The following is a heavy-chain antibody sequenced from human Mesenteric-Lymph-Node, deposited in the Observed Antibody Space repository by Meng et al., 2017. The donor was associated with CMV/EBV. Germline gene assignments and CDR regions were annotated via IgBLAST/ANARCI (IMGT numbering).Heavy chain of an antibody. Sequence: GESLKISCAASGFTFDDYSMHWVRQAPGKGLECVSLISWDGGNTYYADSVKGRFTISRDNSKNSLYLQMDSLRTEDTAFYYCARDLGYDSSGYESWGQGTLVTVSS. CDR3: ARDLGYDSSGYES. CDR1: GFTFDDYS. CDR2: ISWDGGNT. J-gene: IGHJ5*02. D-gene: IGHD3-22*01. V-gene: IGHV3-43*01.